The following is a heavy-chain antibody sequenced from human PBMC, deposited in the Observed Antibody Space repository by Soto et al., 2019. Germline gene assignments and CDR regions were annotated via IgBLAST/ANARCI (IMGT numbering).Heavy chain of an antibody. J-gene: IGHJ6*02. D-gene: IGHD5-18*01. CDR3: TTDEGSYGYFYYGMDV. CDR1: GFTFSNAW. V-gene: IGHV3-15*01. Sequence: XVSLRLSCAASGFTFSNAWMSGVRQAPGKGLEWVGRIKSKTDGGTTDYAAPVKGRFTISRDDSKNTLYLQMNSLKTEDTAVYYCTTDEGSYGYFYYGMDVWGQGTTVTVSS. CDR2: IKSKTDGGTT.